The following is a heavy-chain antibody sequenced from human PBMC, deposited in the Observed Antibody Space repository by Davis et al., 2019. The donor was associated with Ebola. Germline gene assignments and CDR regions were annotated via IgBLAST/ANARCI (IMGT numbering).Heavy chain of an antibody. J-gene: IGHJ4*02. CDR3: AKQPASLLCFDY. D-gene: IGHD2-2*02. Sequence: PGGSLRLSCAASGFTFSNYAMSWVRQAPGKGLEWVSTITNSGRSTYFADSVKGRFAISRDNSRNTLYLQMNSLRAEDTAVYFCAKQPASLLCFDYWGQGTLVTVSS. V-gene: IGHV3-23*01. CDR2: ITNSGRST. CDR1: GFTFSNYA.